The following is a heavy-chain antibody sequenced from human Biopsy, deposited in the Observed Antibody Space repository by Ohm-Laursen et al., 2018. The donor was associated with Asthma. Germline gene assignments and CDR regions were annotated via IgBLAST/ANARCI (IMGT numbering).Heavy chain of an antibody. CDR3: ARGDSSNWSHYYFDY. Sequence: SLRLSCAASGFAVSRDHMFWVRQAPGMGLEWVSVIYSGGTSHTADSVRGRFTISRDYSKNTLYLQMHSLRAEDTAVYYCARGDSSNWSHYYFDYWGQGTLVTAPS. CDR2: IYSGGTS. D-gene: IGHD3-22*01. CDR1: GFAVSRDH. J-gene: IGHJ4*02. V-gene: IGHV3-53*01.